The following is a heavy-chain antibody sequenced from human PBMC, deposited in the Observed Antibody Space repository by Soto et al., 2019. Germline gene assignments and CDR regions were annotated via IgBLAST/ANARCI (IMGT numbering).Heavy chain of an antibody. CDR2: IIPFYGSS. CDR3: ARDASRVSHYYGLDV. V-gene: IGHV1-69*18. J-gene: IGHJ6*02. CDR1: GGTLSTHP. Sequence: QVELMQSGAEVKKPGSSVKVSCTTSGGTLSTHPISWVRQAPGQGLEWMAMIIPFYGSSNHAQKFQGRVTITVDDSTHTVYMTLSSLTSEDTAVYYCARDASRVSHYYGLDVWGQGTTVTVSS.